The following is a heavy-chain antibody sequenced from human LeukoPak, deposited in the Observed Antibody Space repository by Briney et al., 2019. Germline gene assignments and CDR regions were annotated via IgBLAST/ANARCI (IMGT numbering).Heavy chain of an antibody. CDR1: GGSISSYY. CDR3: ARSPVVVTATHFDY. D-gene: IGHD2-21*02. Sequence: SEALSLTCTVSGGSISSYYWSWIRQPAGKGLEWIGRIYTSGSTNYNPSLKSRVTISVDTSKNQFSLKLRSVTAADTAVYYYARSPVVVTATHFDYWGQGTLVTVSS. J-gene: IGHJ4*02. V-gene: IGHV4-4*07. CDR2: IYTSGST.